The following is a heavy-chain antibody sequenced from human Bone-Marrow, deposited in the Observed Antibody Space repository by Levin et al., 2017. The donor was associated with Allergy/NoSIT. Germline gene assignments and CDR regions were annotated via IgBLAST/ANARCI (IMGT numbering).Heavy chain of an antibody. CDR3: AKDGLGGYEYFDL. CDR2: ISGSGGST. Sequence: GESLKISCAASGFTFSSYAMSWVRQAPGKGLEWVSAISGSGGSTYYADSVKGRFTISRDNSKNTLYLQMNSLRAEDTAVYYCAKDGLGGYEYFDLWGRGTLVTVSS. V-gene: IGHV3-23*01. CDR1: GFTFSSYA. J-gene: IGHJ2*01. D-gene: IGHD5-12*01.